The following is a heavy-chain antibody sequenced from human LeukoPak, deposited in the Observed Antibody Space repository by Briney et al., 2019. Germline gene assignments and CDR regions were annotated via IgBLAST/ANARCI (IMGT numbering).Heavy chain of an antibody. CDR2: ISSSGGST. CDR3: AKDLVTGSLDY. V-gene: IGHV3-23*01. J-gene: IGHJ4*02. D-gene: IGHD3-10*01. CDR1: GFTFSGYA. Sequence: GGSLRLSCAASGFTFSGYAMTWVRQAPGKGLEWVSSISSSGGSTYYADSVKGRFTISRDNSKNTLYLQMNSLRAEDTAIYYCAKDLVTGSLDYWGQGTLVTVSS.